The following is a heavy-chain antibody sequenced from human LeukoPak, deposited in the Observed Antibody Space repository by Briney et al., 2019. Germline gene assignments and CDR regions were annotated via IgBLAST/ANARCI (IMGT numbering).Heavy chain of an antibody. V-gene: IGHV1-46*01. CDR3: ARSGIAAAGRRTFDP. J-gene: IGHJ5*02. CDR2: INPSGGST. CDR1: GYTFTSYY. Sequence: ASVKVSCKSSGYTFTSYYMHWLRQAPGQGLEWMGIINPSGGSTSYAQKFQGRVTMTRDTSTSTVYMELSSLSSEDTAVYYCARSGIAAAGRRTFDPWGQGTLVTVSS. D-gene: IGHD6-13*01.